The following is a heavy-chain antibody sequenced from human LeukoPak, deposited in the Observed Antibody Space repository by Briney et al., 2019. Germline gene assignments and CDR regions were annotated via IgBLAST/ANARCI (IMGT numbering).Heavy chain of an antibody. D-gene: IGHD7-27*01. J-gene: IGHJ5*02. CDR1: GYTFTSYD. Sequence: ASVKVSCKASGYTFTSYDINWVRQATGQGLEWMGWMNPNSGNTGYAQKFRGRVTITRNTSISTAYMELSSLRSEDTAVYYCARVLLWGWFDPWGQGTLVTVSS. V-gene: IGHV1-8*03. CDR3: ARVLLWGWFDP. CDR2: MNPNSGNT.